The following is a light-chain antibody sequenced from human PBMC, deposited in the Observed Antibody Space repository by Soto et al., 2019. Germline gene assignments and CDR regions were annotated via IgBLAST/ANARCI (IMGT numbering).Light chain of an antibody. Sequence: EFVLTQSPGTLSLSPGERATLSCRASQSVRSNYLAWYQQKPGQSPRLLIYGASNRATGIPDRFSGSGSVTDFTLTIRRLEPEDIAVFYCQHYGSSAYTFGQGATLEIK. CDR3: QHYGSSAYT. CDR1: QSVRSNY. CDR2: GAS. V-gene: IGKV3-20*01. J-gene: IGKJ2*01.